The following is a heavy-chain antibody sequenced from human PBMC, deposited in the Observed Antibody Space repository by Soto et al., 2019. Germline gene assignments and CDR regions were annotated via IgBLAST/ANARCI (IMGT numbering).Heavy chain of an antibody. D-gene: IGHD6-19*01. V-gene: IGHV3-9*01. Sequence: EVQLVESGGDLVQPVRSLRLSCAASGFTFDDYAMHWVRQAPGKGLEWVSGISWNSGSIGYADVVKGRLTISRDNAKNYLYLQMNSLRDEDTALYYCAKHMASSGWSDAFDIWGQVTMVTVSS. CDR2: ISWNSGSI. J-gene: IGHJ3*02. CDR3: AKHMASSGWSDAFDI. CDR1: GFTFDDYA.